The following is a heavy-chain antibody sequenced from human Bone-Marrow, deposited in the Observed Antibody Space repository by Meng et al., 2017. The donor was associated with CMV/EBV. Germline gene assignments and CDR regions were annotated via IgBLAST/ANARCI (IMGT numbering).Heavy chain of an antibody. CDR3: ARTGSSCCPQFDH. V-gene: IGHV4-4*02. D-gene: IGHD6-19*01. CDR2: IYYGGST. CDR1: GSSSSSTNW. J-gene: IGHJ4*02. Sequence: AQLREARRLVEQSAALPSHSSAVGGSSSSSTNWWRWVRQPPGKGLEWIGDIYYGGSTYYNPSLKSRVTISVDTSKNQFSLKLSSVTAADTAVYYCARTGSSCCPQFDHWGQGTLVTVSS.